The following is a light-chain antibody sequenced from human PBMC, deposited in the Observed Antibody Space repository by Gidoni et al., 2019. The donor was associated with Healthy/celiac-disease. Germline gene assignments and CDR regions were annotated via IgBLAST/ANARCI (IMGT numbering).Light chain of an antibody. CDR3: QQSYSTPWT. CDR2: AAS. J-gene: IGKJ1*01. CDR1: QSISSY. V-gene: IGKV1-39*01. Sequence: DIQMTQSPSSLSASVGDRVTITCRESQSISSYLNWYQQKPGKAPKLLIYAASSLQSGVPSRFNGSGSGTDFTLTISSLQPEDFATYYCQQSYSTPWTFGQGTKVEIK.